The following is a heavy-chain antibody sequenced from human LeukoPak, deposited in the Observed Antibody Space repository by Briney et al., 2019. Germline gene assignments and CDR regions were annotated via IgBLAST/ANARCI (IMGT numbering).Heavy chain of an antibody. Sequence: HAGGSLRLSCAASGFTFSSYAMSWVRQAPGKGLEWVSSISGSGGATYYADSVKGRFTISRDNSKNTLYLQMNSLRAEDTAVYYCAKEDGSGSYYSLDPYYYYYGMDVWGQGTTVTVSS. V-gene: IGHV3-23*01. CDR3: AKEDGSGSYYSLDPYYYYYGMDV. J-gene: IGHJ6*02. D-gene: IGHD3-10*01. CDR2: ISGSGGAT. CDR1: GFTFSSYA.